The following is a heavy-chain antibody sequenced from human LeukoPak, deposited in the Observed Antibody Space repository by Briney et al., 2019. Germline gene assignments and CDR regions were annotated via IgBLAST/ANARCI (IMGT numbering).Heavy chain of an antibody. CDR3: ARHKPTGSYPLEL. CDR2: IFDSVST. CDR1: GGSFSNYY. J-gene: IGHJ4*02. D-gene: IGHD3-10*01. V-gene: IGHV4-59*08. Sequence: SETLSLTCTVSGGSFSNYYWTWLRQPPGKGLEWIGHIFDSVSTNYNPSLRSRVTISVDTSTRQLSLKLSSVTAADTAVYYCARHKPTGSYPLELWGQGTLVTVSS.